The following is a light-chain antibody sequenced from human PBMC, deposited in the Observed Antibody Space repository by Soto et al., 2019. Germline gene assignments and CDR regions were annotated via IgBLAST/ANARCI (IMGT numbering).Light chain of an antibody. CDR3: QQYDNLPLT. V-gene: IGKV1-33*01. CDR1: QDISNY. Sequence: DIQMTQSPSSLSASVGDRVTITCQASQDISNYLNWYQQKPGKAPKLLIYDASNLETGVPSRFNGSGSGTAFTFTISSLQPEDIATYYCQQYDNLPLTFGGGPKVEIK. CDR2: DAS. J-gene: IGKJ4*01.